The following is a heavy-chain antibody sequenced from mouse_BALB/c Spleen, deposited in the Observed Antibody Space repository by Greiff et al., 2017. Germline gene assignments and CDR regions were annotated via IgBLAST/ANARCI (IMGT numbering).Heavy chain of an antibody. CDR3: AREGTTAFAY. V-gene: IGHV5-9-4*01. CDR2: ISSGGSYT. D-gene: IGHD1-2*01. J-gene: IGHJ3*01. CDR1: GFTFSSYA. Sequence: EVKLMESGGGLVKPGGSLKLSCAASGFTFSSYAMSWVRQSPEKRLEWVAEISSGGSYTYYPDTVTGRFTISRDNAKNTLYLEMSSLRSEDTAMYYCAREGTTAFAYWGQGTLVTVSA.